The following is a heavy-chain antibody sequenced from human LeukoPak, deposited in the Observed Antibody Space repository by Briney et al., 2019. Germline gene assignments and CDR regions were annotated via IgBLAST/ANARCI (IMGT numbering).Heavy chain of an antibody. CDR2: IYYSGST. CDR1: GGSISSYY. J-gene: IGHJ4*02. V-gene: IGHV4-59*01. Sequence: PSETLSLTCTVSGGSISSYYWSWIRQPPGKGLEWIGYIYYSGSTNYNPSLKSRVTISVDTSKNQFSLKLSSVTAADTAVYYCARAPRSGFIAVAGTGRYYFDYWGQGTLVTVSS. CDR3: ARAPRSGFIAVAGTGRYYFDY. D-gene: IGHD6-19*01.